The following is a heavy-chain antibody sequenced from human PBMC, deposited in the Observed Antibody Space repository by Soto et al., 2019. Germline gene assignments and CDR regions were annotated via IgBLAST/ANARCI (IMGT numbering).Heavy chain of an antibody. Sequence: GGSLRLSCAASGLPFGDNWMHWVRQAPGKGLVWVTRISNDGSDTTYADSVRGRFTVSRDNAKNTLYLQMNSLRAEDTAVYYCARDSYSSATHWGHGTLVTAPQ. CDR2: ISNDGSDT. V-gene: IGHV3-74*01. J-gene: IGHJ4*01. CDR3: ARDSYSSATH. D-gene: IGHD4-4*01. CDR1: GLPFGDNW.